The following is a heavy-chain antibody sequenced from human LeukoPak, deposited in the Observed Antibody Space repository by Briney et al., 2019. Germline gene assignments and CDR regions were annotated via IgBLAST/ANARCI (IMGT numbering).Heavy chain of an antibody. V-gene: IGHV3-11*01. CDR1: GFTFSDYY. D-gene: IGHD3-22*01. J-gene: IGHJ4*02. CDR3: ARGRYYDSSGYAIDY. Sequence: GGSLRLSCAASGFTFSDYYMSWIRQAPGRGLEWVSYISSSGSTIYYADSVKGRFTISRDNAKNSLYLQMNSLRAEDTAVYYCARGRYYDSSGYAIDYWGQGTLVTVSS. CDR2: ISSSGSTI.